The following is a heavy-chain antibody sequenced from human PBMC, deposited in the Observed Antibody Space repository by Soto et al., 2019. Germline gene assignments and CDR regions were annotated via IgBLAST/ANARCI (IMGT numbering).Heavy chain of an antibody. V-gene: IGHV1-2*04. CDR1: GYTFTGFY. CDR2: INPNSGDT. CDR3: SSGGSTVTREFDY. Sequence: QVQLVQSGAEVKKPGASVKVSSKASGYTFTGFYMHWVRQAPGQGLEWMGWINPNSGDTEYAQNFQGWVTMTRDTSISTAYMELNRLKSADTAVYYCSSGGSTVTREFDYWGQGTLVSVSS. J-gene: IGHJ4*02. D-gene: IGHD4-17*01.